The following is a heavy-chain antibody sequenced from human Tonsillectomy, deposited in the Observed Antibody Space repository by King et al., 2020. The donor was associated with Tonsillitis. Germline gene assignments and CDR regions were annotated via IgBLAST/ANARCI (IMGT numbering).Heavy chain of an antibody. CDR2: IYYIGTT. J-gene: IGHJ6*02. Sequence: VQLQESGPALVKPSETLSLTCTVSGGSISSYYWSWIRQPPGKGLEWIGYIYYIGTTNYNPSLKNRVTISVDTSKNQFSLKLSSVTAADTAVYYCAGALIWSGYYFWGQGTTVTVSS. CDR3: AGALIWSGYYF. D-gene: IGHD3-3*01. CDR1: GGSISSYY. V-gene: IGHV4-59*01.